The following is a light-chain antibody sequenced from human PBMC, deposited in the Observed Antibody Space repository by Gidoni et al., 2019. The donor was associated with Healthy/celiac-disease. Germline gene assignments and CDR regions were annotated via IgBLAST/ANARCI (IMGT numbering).Light chain of an antibody. CDR1: QSISSW. CDR2: YAS. J-gene: IGKJ2*01. CDR3: QQYISYLST. V-gene: IGKV1-5*01. Sequence: DIQMTQSPSTLSASVGDRVTITCRASQSISSWLAWYQRKPGKAPKLLIYYASSLESGVPSRFSGSGSGTEFTLTITSLQPDDFATYYCQQYISYLSTFGQGTKLEIK.